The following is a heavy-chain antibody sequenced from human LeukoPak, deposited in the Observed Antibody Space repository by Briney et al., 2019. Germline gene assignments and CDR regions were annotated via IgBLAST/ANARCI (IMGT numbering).Heavy chain of an antibody. V-gene: IGHV3-73*01. CDR2: IRSKANSYAT. J-gene: IGHJ3*02. D-gene: IGHD6-13*01. CDR3: ARDEIAAKHAYAFDI. Sequence: GGSLRLSCAASGFTFSSYWMSWVRQAPGKGLEWVGRIRSKANSYATAYAASVKGRFTISRDNAKNSLYLQMNSLRAEDTAVYYCARDEIAAKHAYAFDIWGQGTMVTVSS. CDR1: GFTFSSYW.